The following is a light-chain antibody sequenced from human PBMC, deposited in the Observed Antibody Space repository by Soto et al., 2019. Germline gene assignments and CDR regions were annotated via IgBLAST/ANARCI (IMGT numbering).Light chain of an antibody. Sequence: DIQMTQSPSTLSGSVGDRVTITCRASQTISSWLAWYQQKPGKAPKLLIYKASTLKSGVPSRFRSSGSGTEFSLTISSLQPDDFATYYCQHYNSYSEAFGQGTKVELK. J-gene: IGKJ1*01. CDR3: QHYNSYSEA. V-gene: IGKV1-5*03. CDR1: QTISSW. CDR2: KAS.